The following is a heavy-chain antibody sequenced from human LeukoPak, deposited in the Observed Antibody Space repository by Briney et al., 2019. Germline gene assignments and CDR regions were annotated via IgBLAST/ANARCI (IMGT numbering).Heavy chain of an antibody. CDR3: AKAVWGTYYPHYYFDY. V-gene: IGHV3-23*01. J-gene: IGHJ4*02. Sequence: GGSLRLSCAASGFTFSSYAMSWVRQAPGKGLEWVSAISGSGGSTYYADSVKGRFTISRDNSKNTLYLQMNSLRAEDTAVYYCAKAVWGTYYPHYYFDYWGQGTLVTVSS. CDR2: ISGSGGST. D-gene: IGHD1-26*01. CDR1: GFTFSSYA.